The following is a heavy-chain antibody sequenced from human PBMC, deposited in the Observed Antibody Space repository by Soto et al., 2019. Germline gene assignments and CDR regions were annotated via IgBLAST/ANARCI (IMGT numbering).Heavy chain of an antibody. J-gene: IGHJ4*02. V-gene: IGHV1-3*01. CDR3: ANAFHPPDYPDFDY. D-gene: IGHD4-17*01. Sequence: ASGKVSCKASGYTFTSYFMHWVRQAPGQRLEWMGWINAGNGNTKYSQKFQGRVTITRDTSASTAYMELSSLRSEDTAVYYCANAFHPPDYPDFDYWGQGTLVTVSS. CDR1: GYTFTSYF. CDR2: INAGNGNT.